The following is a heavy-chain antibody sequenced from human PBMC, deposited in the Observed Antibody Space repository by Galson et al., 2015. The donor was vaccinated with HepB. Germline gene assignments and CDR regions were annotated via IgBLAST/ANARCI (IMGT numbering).Heavy chain of an antibody. CDR2: ISTYNDNT. CDR1: GYTFTSYG. CDR3: ARDVTHYYDSSGYLGQVDY. J-gene: IGHJ4*02. Sequence: QSGAEVKKPGASVKVSCKASGYTFTSYGISWVRQAPGQGLEWMGWISTYNDNTNYAQKLQGRVTMTTDTSTSTAYMELRSLRSDDTAVYYCARDVTHYYDSSGYLGQVDYWGQGTLVTVSS. V-gene: IGHV1-18*01. D-gene: IGHD3-22*01.